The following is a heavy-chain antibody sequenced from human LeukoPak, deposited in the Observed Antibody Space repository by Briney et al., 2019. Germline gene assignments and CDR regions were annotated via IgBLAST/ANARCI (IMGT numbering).Heavy chain of an antibody. V-gene: IGHV3-21*01. CDR3: VRENHGSFDY. CDR1: GFSFSSYY. CDR2: ISSGSTYI. Sequence: GGSLRLSCAASGFSFSSYYVNWVRQAPGKGLEWVSCISSGSTYIYYADSVRGRFAISRDNAKSSLYLQMNSLRADDTAVYYCVRENHGSFDYWGQGSLATVSS. J-gene: IGHJ4*02. D-gene: IGHD1-14*01.